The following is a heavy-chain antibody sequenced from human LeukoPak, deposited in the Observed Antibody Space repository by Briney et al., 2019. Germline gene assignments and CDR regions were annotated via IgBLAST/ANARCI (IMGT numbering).Heavy chain of an antibody. CDR2: IYYSGST. D-gene: IGHD1-26*01. CDR1: GGSISSYY. CDR3: ARARVGATNNFDY. J-gene: IGHJ4*02. V-gene: IGHV4-59*01. Sequence: PSETLSLTCTVSGGSISSYYWSWIRQPPGKGLEWIGYIYYSGSTNYNPSLKSRVTISVDTSKNQFPLKLSSVTAADTAVYYCARARVGATNNFDYWGQGTLVTVSS.